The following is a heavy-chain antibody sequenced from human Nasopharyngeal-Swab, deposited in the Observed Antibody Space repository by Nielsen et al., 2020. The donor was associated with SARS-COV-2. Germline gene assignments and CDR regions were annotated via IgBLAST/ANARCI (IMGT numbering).Heavy chain of an antibody. CDR2: ISSSSSYT. J-gene: IGHJ4*02. D-gene: IGHD1-26*01. Sequence: GGSLRLSCAASGFTFSSYEMNWVRQAPGKGLEWVSYISSSSSYTNYADSVKGRFTISRDNAKNSLYLQMNSLRAEDTAVYYCARGPLWGADYWGQGTLVTVSS. CDR3: ARGPLWGADY. V-gene: IGHV3-21*05. CDR1: GFTFSSYE.